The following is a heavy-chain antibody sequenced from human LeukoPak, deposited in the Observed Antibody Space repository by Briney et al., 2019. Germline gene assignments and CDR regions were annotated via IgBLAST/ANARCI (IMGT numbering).Heavy chain of an antibody. D-gene: IGHD5-18*01. V-gene: IGHV4-59*01. Sequence: PSETLSFTCTVSGGSISSYYWSWIRQPPGKGLEWIGYIYYSGSTNYNPSLKSRVTISVDTSKNQFSLNLNSVTATDTAVYYYARAWDTAMALASDSWGQGTMVTVSS. CDR1: GGSISSYY. J-gene: IGHJ3*02. CDR2: IYYSGST. CDR3: ARAWDTAMALASDS.